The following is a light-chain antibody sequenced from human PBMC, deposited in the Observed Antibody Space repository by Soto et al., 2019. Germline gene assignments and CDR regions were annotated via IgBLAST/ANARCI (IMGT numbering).Light chain of an antibody. Sequence: DIQVTHSPSTVSASVVDRVTITVRASQSISSWLAWYQQKPGKAXKLLIYDASSLESGVTSRFSGSGSGTEFTLTISSLQPDDFATYYCQQYNSYSWTFGQGTKVDIK. CDR2: DAS. CDR1: QSISSW. J-gene: IGKJ1*01. V-gene: IGKV1-5*01. CDR3: QQYNSYSWT.